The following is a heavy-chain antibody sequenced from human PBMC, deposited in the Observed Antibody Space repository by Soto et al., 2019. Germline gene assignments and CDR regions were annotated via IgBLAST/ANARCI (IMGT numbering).Heavy chain of an antibody. CDR2: ISYDGSNK. Sequence: FLRLSCAASGFTFSSYGMHWVRQAPGKGLEWVAVISYDGSNKYYADSVKGRFTISRDNSKNTLYLQMNSLRAEDTAVYYCAKDPTSRSNYVPNWFDPWGQGTLVTVSS. V-gene: IGHV3-30*18. CDR1: GFTFSSYG. CDR3: AKDPTSRSNYVPNWFDP. J-gene: IGHJ5*02. D-gene: IGHD4-4*01.